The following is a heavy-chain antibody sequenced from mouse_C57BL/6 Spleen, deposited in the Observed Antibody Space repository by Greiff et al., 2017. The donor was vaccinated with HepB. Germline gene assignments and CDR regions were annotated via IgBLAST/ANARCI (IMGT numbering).Heavy chain of an antibody. CDR1: GFSLTSYG. V-gene: IGHV2-5*01. CDR3: AEIGDYDDYAMDY. Sequence: QVQLQQSGPGLVQPSQSLSITCTVSGFSLTSYGVHWVRQSPGKGLEWLGVIWRGGSTDYNAAFMSRLSITKDNSKSQVFFKMNSLQADDTAIYYCAEIGDYDDYAMDYWGQGTSVTVSS. D-gene: IGHD2-4*01. J-gene: IGHJ4*01. CDR2: IWRGGST.